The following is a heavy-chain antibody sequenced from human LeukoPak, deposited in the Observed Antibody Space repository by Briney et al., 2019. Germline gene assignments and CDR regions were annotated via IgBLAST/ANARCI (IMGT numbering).Heavy chain of an antibody. CDR1: GGTFSSYA. J-gene: IGHJ4*02. CDR2: IIPILGIA. CDR3: PREDTLVRRDLDY. V-gene: IGHV1-69*04. D-gene: IGHD3-10*01. Sequence: ASVKVSCKASGGTFSSYAISLVRQAPGQGLEWIGRIIPILGIANYAQKFHDRVTITADKSTSTAYMELSSLRSEDTAVYYCPREDTLVRRDLDYWGQRTLVTVPS.